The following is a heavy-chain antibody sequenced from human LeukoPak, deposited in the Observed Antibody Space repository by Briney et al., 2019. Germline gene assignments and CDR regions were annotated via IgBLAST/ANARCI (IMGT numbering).Heavy chain of an antibody. Sequence: GGSLRLSCAASGFTFDDYAMHWVRQAPGKGLEWVSAISGSGGSTYYADSVKGRFTISRDNSKNTLYLQMNSLRAEDTAVYYCAKTPSGSRWYNWFDPWGQGTLVTVSS. CDR2: ISGSGGST. V-gene: IGHV3-23*01. D-gene: IGHD6-13*01. J-gene: IGHJ5*02. CDR1: GFTFDDYA. CDR3: AKTPSGSRWYNWFDP.